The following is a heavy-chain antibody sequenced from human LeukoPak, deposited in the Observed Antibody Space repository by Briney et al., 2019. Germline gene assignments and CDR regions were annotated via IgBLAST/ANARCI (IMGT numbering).Heavy chain of an antibody. CDR2: TNTGGRT. CDR3: VLTTVTTSIEF. V-gene: IGHV3-66*01. CDR1: GFTVSSNY. D-gene: IGHD4-17*01. Sequence: GGSLRLSCAASGFTVSSNYMNWVRQAPGKGLEWVSVTNTGGRTYYADSVKGRFTISRDNSKNTLYLQMDRLRAEDTAMYYCVLTTVTTSIEFWGQGTLVTVSS. J-gene: IGHJ4*02.